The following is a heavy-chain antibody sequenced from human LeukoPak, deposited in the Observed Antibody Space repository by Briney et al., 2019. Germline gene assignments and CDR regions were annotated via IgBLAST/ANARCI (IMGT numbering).Heavy chain of an antibody. CDR1: GGSISSYY. CDR2: IYYSGST. V-gene: IGHV4-59*01. Sequence: SETLSLTCTVAGGSISSYYWSWIRQPPGKGLEWIGYIYYSGSTNYNPSLKSRVIISVDTSKNQFSLKLSSVTAADTAVYYCARRTVAGAPFDYWGQGTLVTVSS. CDR3: ARRTVAGAPFDY. J-gene: IGHJ4*02. D-gene: IGHD6-19*01.